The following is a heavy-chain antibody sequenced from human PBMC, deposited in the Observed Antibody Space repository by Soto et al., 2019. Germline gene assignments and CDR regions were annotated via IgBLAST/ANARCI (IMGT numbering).Heavy chain of an antibody. D-gene: IGHD3-16*01. CDR3: ARDESVGGYSNDAFDI. Sequence: QVQLVQSGAEVKKPGSSVKVSCKASGGTFSSYAISWVRQAPGQGLEWMGGIIPIFGTANYAQKFQGRVTITADESTSTAYMELSSLRSEDTAVYYCARDESVGGYSNDAFDIWGQGTMVTVSS. CDR2: IIPIFGTA. J-gene: IGHJ3*02. CDR1: GGTFSSYA. V-gene: IGHV1-69*12.